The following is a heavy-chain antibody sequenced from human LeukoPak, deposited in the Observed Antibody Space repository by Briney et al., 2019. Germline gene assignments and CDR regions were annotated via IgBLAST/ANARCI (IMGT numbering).Heavy chain of an antibody. D-gene: IGHD2-2*01. V-gene: IGHV3-33*06. Sequence: QPGGSLRLSCAASGFTFRDTGMHWVRQAPGKGLEWVAIIWCDGSEQYYAGSVKGRFTISRDNSKNTVFLQLSSLRADDSAMYYCAKDWGTSGDRSSYGFLDHWGQGTLVTVSS. CDR2: IWCDGSEQ. CDR1: GFTFRDTG. CDR3: AKDWGTSGDRSSYGFLDH. J-gene: IGHJ4*02.